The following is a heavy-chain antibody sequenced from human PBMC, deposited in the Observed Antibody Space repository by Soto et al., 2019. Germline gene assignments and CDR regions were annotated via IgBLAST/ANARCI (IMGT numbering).Heavy chain of an antibody. D-gene: IGHD3-16*02. V-gene: IGHV4-59*01. CDR2: IYYSGST. CDR1: GGSISSYY. Sequence: PSETLCLTCTVSGGSISSYYWSWIRQPPGKGLEWIGYIYYSGSTNYNPSLKSRVTISVDTSKNQFSLKLSSVTAADTAVYYCARGRYYDYVWGSYRPFDYWGQGTLVTVSS. CDR3: ARGRYYDYVWGSYRPFDY. J-gene: IGHJ4*02.